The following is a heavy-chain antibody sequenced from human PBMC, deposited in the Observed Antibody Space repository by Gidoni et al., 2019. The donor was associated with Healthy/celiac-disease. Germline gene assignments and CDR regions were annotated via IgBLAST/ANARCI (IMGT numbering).Heavy chain of an antibody. CDR3: ARGRGIAAGLPLFQH. CDR1: GGSFSGYY. Sequence: QVQLQQWGAGLLKPSETLSLTCAVYGGSFSGYYWSWIRQPPGKGLEWIGEINHSGSTNYNPSLKSRVTISVDTSKNQFSLKLSSVTAADTAVYYCARGRGIAAGLPLFQHWGQGTLVTVSS. CDR2: INHSGST. J-gene: IGHJ1*01. V-gene: IGHV4-34*01. D-gene: IGHD6-13*01.